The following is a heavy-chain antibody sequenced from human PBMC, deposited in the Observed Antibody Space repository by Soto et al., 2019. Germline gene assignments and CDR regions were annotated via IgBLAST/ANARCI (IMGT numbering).Heavy chain of an antibody. Sequence: QITLKESGPTLVNPTQTLTLTCTFSGFSLSTSGVGVGWIRQPPGKALEWLALIYWNDDKRYSPSLKSRLTITKDTSKNQVVLTMTNMDPVDTATYYCAHTGVTTVTTSPAFDIWGQGTMVTVSS. CDR1: GFSLSTSGVG. CDR3: AHTGVTTVTTSPAFDI. CDR2: IYWNDDK. V-gene: IGHV2-5*01. J-gene: IGHJ3*02. D-gene: IGHD4-17*01.